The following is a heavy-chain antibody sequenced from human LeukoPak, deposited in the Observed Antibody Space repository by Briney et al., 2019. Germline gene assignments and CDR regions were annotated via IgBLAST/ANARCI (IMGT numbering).Heavy chain of an antibody. CDR3: TAYISGHF. CDR1: GFTFSNYA. Sequence: GGSLRLSCAASGFTFSNYAMSWVRQAPGKGLEWVSAIVGGGASTYYADSVKGRFTISRDNSKNTLYLQMNSLSTEDTALYFCTAYISGHFWGQGTLVTVSS. V-gene: IGHV3-23*01. CDR2: IVGGGAST. J-gene: IGHJ4*02. D-gene: IGHD6-19*01.